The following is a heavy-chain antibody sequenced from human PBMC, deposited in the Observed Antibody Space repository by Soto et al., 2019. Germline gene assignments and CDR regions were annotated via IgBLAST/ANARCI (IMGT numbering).Heavy chain of an antibody. Sequence: ASVKVSCKASGYTFTSYYIHWVRQAPGQGLGWMGIFNPTGDTASYAQKLQGRVTMTRDTSTGTAYMELGSLRSEDTAVYYCARGGRIVDTGIGYYYYPAMDVWGQGTTVTVYS. CDR3: ARGGRIVDTGIGYYYYPAMDV. CDR1: GYTFTSYY. V-gene: IGHV1-46*01. J-gene: IGHJ6*02. CDR2: FNPTGDTA. D-gene: IGHD5-18*01.